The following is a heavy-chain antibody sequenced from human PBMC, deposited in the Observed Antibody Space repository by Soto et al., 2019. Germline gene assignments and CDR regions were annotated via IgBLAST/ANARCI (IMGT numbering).Heavy chain of an antibody. J-gene: IGHJ4*02. Sequence: GGSLRLSCAASGFTFSSYAMSWVRQAPGKGLEWVSAISGSGGTTYYADSVKGRFTFSRDNSKNTLYLQMNSLRAEDTAVYYCASSSSSWYGRGLDYWGQGTLVTVSS. CDR3: ASSSSSWYGRGLDY. CDR1: GFTFSSYA. CDR2: ISGSGGTT. V-gene: IGHV3-23*01. D-gene: IGHD6-13*01.